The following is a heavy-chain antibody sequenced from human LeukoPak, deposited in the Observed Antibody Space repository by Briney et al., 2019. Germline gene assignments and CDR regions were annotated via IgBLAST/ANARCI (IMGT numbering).Heavy chain of an antibody. D-gene: IGHD3-3*01. V-gene: IGHV3-21*01. Sequence: GGSLRLSCAASGFTFSSYSMNWVRQAPGKGLEWVSSISSSSYIYYADSVKGRFTISRDNAKNSLYLQMNSLRAEDTAVYYCARGLRFDSNWFDPWGQGTLVTVSS. CDR3: ARGLRFDSNWFDP. CDR1: GFTFSSYS. CDR2: ISSSSYI. J-gene: IGHJ5*02.